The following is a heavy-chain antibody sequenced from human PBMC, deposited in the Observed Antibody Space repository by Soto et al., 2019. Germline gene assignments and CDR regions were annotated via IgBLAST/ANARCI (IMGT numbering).Heavy chain of an antibody. V-gene: IGHV3-48*02. CDR3: ARDLSH. CDR1: GFPFSSYA. CDR2: INGASTTT. Sequence: DVQLEGSGGGLVQPGGSLRLSCVASGFPFSSYAMHWVHQAPGKGLEWISYINGASTTTFYADSVKGRFTVSRDNAKNSVYLQMSSLRHEDTAFYYCARDLSHWGQGMLVTVSS. J-gene: IGHJ4*02.